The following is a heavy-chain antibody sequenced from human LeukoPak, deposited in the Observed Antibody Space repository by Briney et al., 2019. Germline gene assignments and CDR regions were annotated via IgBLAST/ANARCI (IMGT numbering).Heavy chain of an antibody. V-gene: IGHV3-23*01. Sequence: GGSLRLSCAASGFTFSNYAMDWVRQAPGRGLEWVSTISGSGGSTYYADSVKGRFTISRDNSKNTLYLQMNSLRAEDTAVYYCAKAGSSSWYHWFDPWGQGTLVTVSS. CDR1: GFTFSNYA. J-gene: IGHJ5*02. CDR2: ISGSGGST. D-gene: IGHD6-13*01. CDR3: AKAGSSSWYHWFDP.